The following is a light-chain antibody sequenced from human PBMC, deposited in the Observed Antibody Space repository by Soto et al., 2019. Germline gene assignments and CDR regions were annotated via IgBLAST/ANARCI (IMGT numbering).Light chain of an antibody. CDR1: QGIGND. J-gene: IGKJ1*01. Sequence: VQVTQSPSSLSASEGDRVTITCRASQGIGNDLGWYQQKPGKVPERLIYSTSSLQSGVPSRFSGSGSGTEFTLTISSLQPEDFATYYCLQHNGYPLTFGQGTKVDI. V-gene: IGKV1-17*01. CDR2: STS. CDR3: LQHNGYPLT.